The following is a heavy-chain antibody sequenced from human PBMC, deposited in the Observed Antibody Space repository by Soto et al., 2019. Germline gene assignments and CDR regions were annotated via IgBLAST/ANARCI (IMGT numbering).Heavy chain of an antibody. CDR3: ARSGEDTAMVLDY. J-gene: IGHJ4*02. CDR2: IYHSGST. Sequence: PSETLSLTCAVSSGSISSSNWWSWVRQPPGKGLEWIGEIYHSGSTNYNPSLKSRVTISVDKSKNQFSLKLSSVTAADTAVYYCARSGEDTAMVLDYWGQGTLVTVSS. CDR1: SGSISSSNW. V-gene: IGHV4-4*02. D-gene: IGHD5-18*01.